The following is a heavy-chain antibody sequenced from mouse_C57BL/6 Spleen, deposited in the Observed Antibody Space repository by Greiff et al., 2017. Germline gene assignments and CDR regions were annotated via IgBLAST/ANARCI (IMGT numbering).Heavy chain of an antibody. Sequence: QVQLQQSGAELVKPGASVKLSCKASGYTFTSYWMHWVKQSPGQGLEWIGMIHPNSGSTNYNEKFKSKATLTVDKSSSTAYMQLSSLTSEDSAVYYCASNWDWYFDVWGTGTTVTVSS. J-gene: IGHJ1*03. CDR1: GYTFTSYW. CDR2: IHPNSGST. CDR3: ASNWDWYFDV. D-gene: IGHD4-1*01. V-gene: IGHV1-64*01.